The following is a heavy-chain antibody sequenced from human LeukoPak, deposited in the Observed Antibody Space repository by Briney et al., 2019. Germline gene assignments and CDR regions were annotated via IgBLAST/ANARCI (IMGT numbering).Heavy chain of an antibody. V-gene: IGHV4-34*01. CDR1: GGSFSGYY. Sequence: PSETLSLTCAVYGGSFSGYYWSWIRQPPGKGLQWIGEINHSGSTNYNPSLKSRVTISVDTSKNQFFLKLRSVPAADTAVYYCARGLPKYYYDRSRGSERLDYWGQGTLVTVSS. CDR3: ARGLPKYYYDRSRGSERLDY. CDR2: INHSGST. J-gene: IGHJ4*02. D-gene: IGHD3-22*01.